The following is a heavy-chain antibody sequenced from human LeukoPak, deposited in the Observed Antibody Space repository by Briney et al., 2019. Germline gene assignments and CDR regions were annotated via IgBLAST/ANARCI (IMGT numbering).Heavy chain of an antibody. D-gene: IGHD1-26*01. CDR1: GYTFTSYY. V-gene: IGHV1-46*01. CDR3: ARVRVGATSRGLDY. J-gene: IGHJ4*02. CDR2: INPSGGST. Sequence: ASGKVSCKASGYTFTSYYMHWVRQAPGQGLEWRGIINPSGGSTSYAQKFQGRVTMTRDRSTSTVYMELSSLRSEDTAVYYCARVRVGATSRGLDYWGQGTLVTVSS.